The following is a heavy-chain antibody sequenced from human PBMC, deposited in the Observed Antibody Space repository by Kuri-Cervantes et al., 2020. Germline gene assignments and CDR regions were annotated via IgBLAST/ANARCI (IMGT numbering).Heavy chain of an antibody. Sequence: GGSLRLSCAASGFTFSSYSMNWVRQAPGKGLEWVSAISGSGGSTYYADSVKGRFTISRDNSKNTLYLQMNSLRAEDTAVYYCAKPSAGFGELLYYYYGMDVWGQGTTVTVSS. CDR3: AKPSAGFGELLYYYYGMDV. CDR2: ISGSGGST. CDR1: GFTFSSYS. D-gene: IGHD3-10*01. V-gene: IGHV3-23*01. J-gene: IGHJ6*02.